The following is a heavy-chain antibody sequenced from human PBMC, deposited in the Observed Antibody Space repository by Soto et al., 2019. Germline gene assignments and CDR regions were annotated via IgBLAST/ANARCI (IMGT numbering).Heavy chain of an antibody. CDR2: ISYDGSNK. J-gene: IGHJ4*02. D-gene: IGHD1-26*01. CDR3: AKGWELPSGY. Sequence: VQLVESGGGVVQPGRSLRFSCPASGFTFSSYGMHWVRQAPGKGLEWVAVISYDGSNKYYADSVKGRFTISRDNSKNTLYLQMNSLRAEDTAVYYCAKGWELPSGYWGQGTLVTVSS. CDR1: GFTFSSYG. V-gene: IGHV3-30*18.